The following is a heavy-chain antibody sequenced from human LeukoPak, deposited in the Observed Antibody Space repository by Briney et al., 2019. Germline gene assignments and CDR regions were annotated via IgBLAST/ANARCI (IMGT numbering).Heavy chain of an antibody. J-gene: IGHJ4*02. CDR2: INPNSGGT. CDR3: ARDPNWDVGGDYDILTGYYTPGI. V-gene: IGHV1-2*02. Sequence: GASVKVSCKASGYTFTGYYMHWVRQAPGQGLEWMGWINPNSGGTDYAQKFQGRVTMTRDTSISTAYMELSRLRSEDTAVYYCARDPNWDVGGDYDILTGYYTPGIWGQGTLVTVSS. CDR1: GYTFTGYY. D-gene: IGHD3-9*01.